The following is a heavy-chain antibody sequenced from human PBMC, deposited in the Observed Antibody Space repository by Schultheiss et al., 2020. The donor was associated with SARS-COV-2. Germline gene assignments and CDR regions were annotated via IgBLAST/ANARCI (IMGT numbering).Heavy chain of an antibody. D-gene: IGHD3-10*01. CDR3: ARERAYRYGSGSAIFDS. J-gene: IGHJ4*02. CDR2: IEYSGST. Sequence: SETLSLTCTVSGGSISSYYWSWIRHHPGKALEWIGYIEYSGSTYYNPSLKSRLTLSVDTSRNQFSLRLRSLTAADTAVYYCARERAYRYGSGSAIFDSWGQGTLVTVSS. V-gene: IGHV4-59*06. CDR1: GGSISSYY.